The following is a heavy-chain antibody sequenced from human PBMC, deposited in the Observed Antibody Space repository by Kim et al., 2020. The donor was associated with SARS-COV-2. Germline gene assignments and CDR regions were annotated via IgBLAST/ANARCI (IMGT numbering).Heavy chain of an antibody. CDR2: IWYDGSNK. D-gene: IGHD3-10*01. CDR1: GFTFSSYA. V-gene: IGHV3-33*06. Sequence: GGSLRLSCAASGFTFSSYAMHWVRQAPGKGLEWVAVIWYDGSNKYYADSVKGRFTISRDNSKNTLYLQMNSLRAEDTAVYYCAKDNMGITMVRGVYYYGMDVWGQGTTVTVSS. CDR3: AKDNMGITMVRGVYYYGMDV. J-gene: IGHJ6*02.